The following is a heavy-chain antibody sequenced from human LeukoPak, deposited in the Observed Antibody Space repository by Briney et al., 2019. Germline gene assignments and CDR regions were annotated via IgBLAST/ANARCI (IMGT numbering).Heavy chain of an antibody. CDR3: ARERPGSASAFEY. J-gene: IGHJ4*02. V-gene: IGHV3-23*01. CDR1: GFTFSRYA. Sequence: QPGGSLRLSCAASGFTFSRYAMSWVRQAPGKGLEWVSTMSGCGATIYHADSVKGRFTFSRNNSKNSLYLQMNSLRAEDTAMFYCARERPGSASAFEYWGQGTLVTVSS. CDR2: MSGCGATI. D-gene: IGHD6-25*01.